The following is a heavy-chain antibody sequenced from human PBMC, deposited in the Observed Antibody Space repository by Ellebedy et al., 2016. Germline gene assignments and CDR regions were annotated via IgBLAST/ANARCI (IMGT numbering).Heavy chain of an antibody. CDR2: IYSGGTT. CDR1: GFTVSSNY. J-gene: IGHJ5*02. D-gene: IGHD2-15*01. V-gene: IGHV3-66*01. Sequence: GESLKISCAASGFTVSSNYMSWVRQAPGKGLEWVSVIYSGGTTYYADSVKGRFTISRDNSKNPLYLQMNSLRAEDTAVYYCARGVGSGWFDPWGQGTLVTVSS. CDR3: ARGVGSGWFDP.